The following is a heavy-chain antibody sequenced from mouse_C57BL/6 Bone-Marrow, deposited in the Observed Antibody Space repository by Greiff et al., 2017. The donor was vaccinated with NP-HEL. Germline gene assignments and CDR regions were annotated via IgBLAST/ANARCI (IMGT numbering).Heavy chain of an antibody. CDR1: GYSFTGYY. D-gene: IGHD2-3*01. J-gene: IGHJ1*03. Sequence: EVHLVESGPELVKPGASVKISCKASGYSFTGYYMNWVKQSPEKSLEWIGEINPSTGGTTYNQKFKAKATLTVDKSSSTAYMQLKSLTSEDSAVYYCARYDGYYGWYFDVWGTGTTVTVSS. CDR2: INPSTGGT. CDR3: ARYDGYYGWYFDV. V-gene: IGHV1-42*01.